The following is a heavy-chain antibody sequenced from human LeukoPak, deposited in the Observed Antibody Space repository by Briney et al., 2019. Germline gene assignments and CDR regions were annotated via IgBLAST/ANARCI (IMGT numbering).Heavy chain of an antibody. CDR2: IRYDGSNK. V-gene: IGHV3-30*02. Sequence: GGSLRLSCAASGFIFDHYGMYWVRQAPGKGLEWVAFIRYDGSNKYYADSVKGRFTISRDNSKNTLYLQMNSLRAEDTAVYYCASWSLDTDFWSGYYTPLPDYWGQGTLVTVSS. CDR1: GFIFDHYG. CDR3: ASWSLDTDFWSGYYTPLPDY. J-gene: IGHJ4*02. D-gene: IGHD3-3*01.